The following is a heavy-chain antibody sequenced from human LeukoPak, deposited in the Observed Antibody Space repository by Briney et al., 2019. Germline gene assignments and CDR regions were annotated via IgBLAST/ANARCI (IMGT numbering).Heavy chain of an antibody. CDR2: ISRGGNSI. V-gene: IGHV3-11*01. CDR1: GFTFSDYY. Sequence: PGESLRLSCAASGFTFSDYYMNWLRQAPGKGLEWVSSISRGGNSIYYAESVKGRFTISRDNAKNSLYLQMNSLRAEDTAMYYCARDQYLDYRGQGTLVTVSS. CDR3: ARDQYLDY. J-gene: IGHJ4*02.